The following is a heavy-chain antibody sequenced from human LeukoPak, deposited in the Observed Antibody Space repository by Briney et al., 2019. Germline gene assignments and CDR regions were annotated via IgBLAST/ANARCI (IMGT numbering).Heavy chain of an antibody. Sequence: GDSLKISCKGSGYSFSSYWIGWVRQMPGKGLEWVGSIYVSDSHTRYGPSFQGLVTISADKYVNTAYLQWRGLKASDSAMYYCARAELGYCCGTICYGRAFDFWGQGTLVTVSS. V-gene: IGHV5-51*01. CDR2: IYVSDSHT. D-gene: IGHD2-2*01. J-gene: IGHJ3*01. CDR3: ARAELGYCCGTICYGRAFDF. CDR1: GYSFSSYW.